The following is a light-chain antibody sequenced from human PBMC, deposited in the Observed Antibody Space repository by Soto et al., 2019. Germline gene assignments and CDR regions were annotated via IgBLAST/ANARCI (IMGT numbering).Light chain of an antibody. V-gene: IGLV2-14*01. J-gene: IGLJ3*02. CDR2: EVS. CDR1: SSDVGGYNY. Sequence: QSVLTQPASVSGSPGQSITISCTGTSSDVGGYNYVSWYRLHPGKAPKLMIYEVSNRPSGVSNRFSGSKSGNTASLTISGLQAEDEADYFCGSFTTSRIWVFGGGTKVTV. CDR3: GSFTTSRIWV.